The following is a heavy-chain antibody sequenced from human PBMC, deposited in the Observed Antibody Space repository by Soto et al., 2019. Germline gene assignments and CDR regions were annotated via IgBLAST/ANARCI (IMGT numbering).Heavy chain of an antibody. Sequence: QLQVQESGPGLVKPSETLSLTCTVSGGSTTISSYYWACIRQPPGKGLEWIGSMYYSGSTYYNPSLKSRVTMSVATSKDQFSLKLRSMTAPDTAVYYCARLRIEGTTPYYFEYWGQGTPVSVSS. CDR2: MYYSGST. CDR1: GGSTTISSYY. J-gene: IGHJ4*02. CDR3: ARLRIEGTTPYYFEY. D-gene: IGHD1-1*01. V-gene: IGHV4-39*07.